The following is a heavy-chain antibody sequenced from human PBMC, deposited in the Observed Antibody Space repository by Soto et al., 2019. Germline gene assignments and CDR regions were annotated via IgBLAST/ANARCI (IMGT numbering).Heavy chain of an antibody. D-gene: IGHD3-3*01. CDR2: ISAYNGNT. V-gene: IGHV1-18*01. J-gene: IGHJ6*02. CDR1: GYTFTSYG. Sequence: ASVKVSCKASGYTFTSYGISWVRQAPGQGLEWMGWISAYNGNTNYAQRLQGRVTMTTDTSTNTVHMELRSLRSDDTAVYYCARDHITIFDRDDMDVWGQGTTVTVS. CDR3: ARDHITIFDRDDMDV.